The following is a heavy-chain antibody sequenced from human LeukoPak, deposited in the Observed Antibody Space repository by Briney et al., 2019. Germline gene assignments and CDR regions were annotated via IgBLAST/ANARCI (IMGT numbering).Heavy chain of an antibody. D-gene: IGHD5-18*01. V-gene: IGHV3-23*01. CDR1: GFTFSSYA. Sequence: GGSLRLSCAASGFTFSSYAMSWARQAPGKGLEWVSTISGSGSSTYYADSVKGRFTISRDNSKNTLYLQMNSLRAEDTAVYYCAKPLYTYGTNDAFDIWGQGTMVTVSS. CDR3: AKPLYTYGTNDAFDI. J-gene: IGHJ3*02. CDR2: ISGSGSST.